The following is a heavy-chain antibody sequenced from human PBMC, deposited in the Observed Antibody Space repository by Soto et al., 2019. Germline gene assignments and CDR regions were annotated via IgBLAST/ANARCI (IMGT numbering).Heavy chain of an antibody. CDR1: SGSISSSSYY. Sequence: PSETLSLTCTVSSGSISSSSYYWGWIRQPPGKGLECIGSIYYSGSTYYNPALKSRVTISVDTSKNQFSLKLGSVTAADTAVYDCARDHITMVRGVKPCFGYWGQGTLGTGSS. J-gene: IGHJ4*02. D-gene: IGHD3-10*01. CDR2: IYYSGST. V-gene: IGHV4-39*02. CDR3: ARDHITMVRGVKPCFGY.